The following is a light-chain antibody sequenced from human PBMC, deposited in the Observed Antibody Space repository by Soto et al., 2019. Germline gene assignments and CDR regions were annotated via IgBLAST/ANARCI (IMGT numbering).Light chain of an antibody. V-gene: IGKV3-20*01. Sequence: EIVLTQSPSTLSLSPGERATLSCRASQSVSSSYLAWYQQKPGQAPRLLIYGASSRATGIPDRFSGSGSGTDFTLTISRLEPEYFAVYYCQQYGSSPMYTFGQGTKLEIK. CDR2: GAS. CDR3: QQYGSSPMYT. CDR1: QSVSSSY. J-gene: IGKJ2*01.